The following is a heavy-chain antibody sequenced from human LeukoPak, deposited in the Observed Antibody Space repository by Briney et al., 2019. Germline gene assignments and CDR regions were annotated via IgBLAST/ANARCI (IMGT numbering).Heavy chain of an antibody. J-gene: IGHJ4*02. D-gene: IGHD3-10*01. CDR2: IYYSGRT. Sequence: SETLSLTCSVSGGSISSSTYYWGWIRQPPGKGLEWIGTIYYSGRTYYNPSLKSRVTISVDTSKNQFSLKLSSVTAADTAAYYCARQGDGSGSYYHFDYWGQGTLVTVSS. CDR1: GGSISSSTYY. CDR3: ARQGDGSGSYYHFDY. V-gene: IGHV4-39*01.